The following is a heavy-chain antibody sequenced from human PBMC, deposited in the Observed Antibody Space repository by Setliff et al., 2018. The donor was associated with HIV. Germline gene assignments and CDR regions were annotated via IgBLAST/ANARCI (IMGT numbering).Heavy chain of an antibody. CDR1: GYRFTDYY. CDR3: ARDYIHVFDT. J-gene: IGHJ3*02. CDR2: INPNSGGT. V-gene: IGHV1-2*02. Sequence: ASVKVSCKASGYRFTDYYIHWVRQAPGQGLEWMGWINPNSGGTNYAQKFQGRVTMTRDTSISTAYMELSGLTSDDTAVYYCARDYIHVFDTWGQGTMVTVSS.